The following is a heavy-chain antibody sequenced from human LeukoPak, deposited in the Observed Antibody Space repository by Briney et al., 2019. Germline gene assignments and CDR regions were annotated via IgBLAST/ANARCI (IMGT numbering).Heavy chain of an antibody. D-gene: IGHD6-19*01. V-gene: IGHV1-18*01. CDR3: ARDPHEFSSGWSQFDN. Sequence: GASVKVSCKASGYTFTNYGISWVRQAPGQGLEWMGWINTYNGNTNYAQKLWGRVTMTTDTSTSTAYMELRSLRSDDTAVYYCARDPHEFSSGWSQFDNWGQGTLVTVSS. CDR1: GYTFTNYG. CDR2: INTYNGNT. J-gene: IGHJ4*02.